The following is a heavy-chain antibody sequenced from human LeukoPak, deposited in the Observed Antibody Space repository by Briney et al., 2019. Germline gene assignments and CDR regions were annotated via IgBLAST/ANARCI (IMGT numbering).Heavy chain of an antibody. J-gene: IGHJ5*02. Sequence: SETVSLTCTVSGGSISSYYWSWIRQPPGKGLEWIGCMYYSGSTNYNPSLKSRVTISVDTSKNQFSLKLSSVTAADTAVYYCARHPIVVGSKSWFDPWGQGSPVSVSS. CDR2: MYYSGST. D-gene: IGHD2-15*01. CDR3: ARHPIVVGSKSWFDP. CDR1: GGSISSYY. V-gene: IGHV4-59*01.